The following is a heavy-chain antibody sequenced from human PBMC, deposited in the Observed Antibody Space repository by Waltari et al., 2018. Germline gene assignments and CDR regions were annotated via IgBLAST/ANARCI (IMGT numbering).Heavy chain of an antibody. Sequence: QVQLVQSGAEVKKPGSSVKVSCKASGGTFSSYAISWVRQAPGQGLEWRGGIIPILGIANYAQKFQGRVTITADKSTSTAYMELSSLRSEDTAVYYCARSSVVAATYYYYYMDVWGKGTTVTVSS. V-gene: IGHV1-69*10. D-gene: IGHD2-15*01. J-gene: IGHJ6*03. CDR1: GGTFSSYA. CDR2: IIPILGIA. CDR3: ARSSVVAATYYYYYMDV.